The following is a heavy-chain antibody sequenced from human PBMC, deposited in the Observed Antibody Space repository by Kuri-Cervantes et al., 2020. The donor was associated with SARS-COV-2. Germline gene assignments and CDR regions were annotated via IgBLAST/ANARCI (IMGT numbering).Heavy chain of an antibody. D-gene: IGHD3-9*01. CDR1: GFRLSDYW. Sequence: LSLTCAASGFRLSDYWMHWVRHAPGKGLLWVSRISSDGSTTNYADSVKGRFTISRDRSNNTAYLQMSSLRPDDTALYYCARGGSFGWLLDSWGQGNQVNGAS. V-gene: IGHV3-74*01. CDR3: ARGGSFGWLLDS. J-gene: IGHJ4*02. CDR2: ISSDGSTT.